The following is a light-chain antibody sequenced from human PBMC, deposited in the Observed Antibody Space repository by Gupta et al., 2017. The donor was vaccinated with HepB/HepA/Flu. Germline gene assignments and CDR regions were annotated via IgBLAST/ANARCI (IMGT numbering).Light chain of an antibody. CDR2: GAS. Sequence: EIVLTQSPHTLSLSPGEKATLSCRASQSVCTNFLAWYQQKPGQAPRLLMYGASRRATGIPYKFSGSGSGAEFTLTISRLEPEDFAVYYCQQYVEKPPTFGQGTKVEIK. V-gene: IGKV3-20*01. CDR3: QQYVEKPPT. CDR1: QSVCTNF. J-gene: IGKJ1*01.